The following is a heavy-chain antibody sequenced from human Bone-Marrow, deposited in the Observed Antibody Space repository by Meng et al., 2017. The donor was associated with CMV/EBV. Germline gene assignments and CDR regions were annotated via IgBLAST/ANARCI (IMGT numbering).Heavy chain of an antibody. CDR2: IIPIFGTA. CDR3: ASSYGGNSVSDY. D-gene: IGHD4-23*01. CDR1: GGTFSSYA. J-gene: IGHJ4*02. V-gene: IGHV1-69*06. Sequence: SVKVSCKASGGTFSSYAISWVRQAPGQGLEWMGGIIPIFGTANYAQKFQGRVTITADKSTSTAYMELSSLRSEDTAVYYCASSYGGNSVSDYWGQGTLVAVSS.